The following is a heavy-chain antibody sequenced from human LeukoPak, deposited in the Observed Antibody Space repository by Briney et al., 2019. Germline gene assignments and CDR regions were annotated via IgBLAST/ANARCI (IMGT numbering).Heavy chain of an antibody. J-gene: IGHJ4*02. CDR2: ISGSGDST. CDR1: GFTFTSYL. V-gene: IGHV3-23*01. CDR3: SRQYGYSGYDSGYSYGSDY. D-gene: IGHD5-12*01. Sequence: PGGSLRLSCAASGFTFTSYLMTWVRQAPGKGLEWVSGISGSGDSTYYADSVKGRFTISRDDSKSTAYLQMNSLKTEDSAVYYCSRQYGYSGYDSGYSYGSDYWGQGTLVTVSS.